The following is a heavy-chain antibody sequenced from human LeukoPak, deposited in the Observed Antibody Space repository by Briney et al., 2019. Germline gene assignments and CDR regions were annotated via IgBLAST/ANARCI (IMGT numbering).Heavy chain of an antibody. CDR2: ISSSSSYI. CDR1: GFTFSSYS. Sequence: GGSLRLSCAASGFTFSSYSMNWVRQAPGKGLEWVSSISSSSSYIYYADSVKGRFTISRDNAKNSLYLQMNSLRAEDTAEYYCARDNYYDSSGYYLGHDAFDIWGQGTMVTVSS. J-gene: IGHJ3*02. V-gene: IGHV3-21*01. D-gene: IGHD3-22*01. CDR3: ARDNYYDSSGYYLGHDAFDI.